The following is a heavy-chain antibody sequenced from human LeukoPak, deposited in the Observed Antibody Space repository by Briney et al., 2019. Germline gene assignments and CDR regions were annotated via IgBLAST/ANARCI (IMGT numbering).Heavy chain of an antibody. J-gene: IGHJ5*02. D-gene: IGHD5-18*01. V-gene: IGHV1-18*04. CDR2: ISTDIGIT. CDR3: ARSSEWDTTRNNWFDP. CDR1: SYTFTTYS. Sequence: VASVKVSCKASSYTFTTYSITWVRQAPGQGLEWMGWISTDIGITVYAQRLQGRVTMTTDRSTSTAYMELRSLRYGDTAVYYCARSSEWDTTRNNWFDPWGQGTLVTVSS.